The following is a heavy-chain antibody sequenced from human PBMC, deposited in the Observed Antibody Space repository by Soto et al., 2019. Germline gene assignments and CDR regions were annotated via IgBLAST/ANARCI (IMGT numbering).Heavy chain of an antibody. V-gene: IGHV3-21*01. D-gene: IGHD3-3*01. Sequence: GGSLRLSCAASGFTFSSDGMNWVRQAPGEGLEWVSSISSSSSYVYYADSVKGRFTISRDNAKNSLYLQMHSLRAEDTAVYYCARARTDFWSGYPIGYYYMDVWGKGTTVTVSS. J-gene: IGHJ6*03. CDR2: ISSSSSYV. CDR1: GFTFSSDG. CDR3: ARARTDFWSGYPIGYYYMDV.